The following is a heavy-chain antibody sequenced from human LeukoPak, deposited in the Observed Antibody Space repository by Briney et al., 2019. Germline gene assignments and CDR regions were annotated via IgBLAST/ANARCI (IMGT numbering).Heavy chain of an antibody. V-gene: IGHV4-38-2*02. J-gene: IGHJ4*02. CDR1: GYSISSGYY. CDR2: IYHSGST. CDR3: ASSTEWLLLNY. D-gene: IGHD3-22*01. Sequence: SETLSLTCTVSGYSISSGYYWGWIRQPPGKGLEWIGSIYHSGSTYYNPSLKSRVTISVDTSKNQFSLKLSSVTAADTAVYYCASSTEWLLLNYWGQGTLVTVSS.